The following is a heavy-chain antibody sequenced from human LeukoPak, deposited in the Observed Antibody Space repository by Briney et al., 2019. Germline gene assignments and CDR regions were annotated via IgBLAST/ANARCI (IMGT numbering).Heavy chain of an antibody. CDR3: AKGLATTGIGDAFDF. CDR1: GLTFSTYA. CDR2: IGGAGGSI. D-gene: IGHD1-1*01. V-gene: IGHV3-23*01. Sequence: GGSLRLSCAASGLTFSTYAMNWVRQAPGKGLEWVSVIGGAGGSIYYADSVKGRFTISRDKSKNTVYLQMNSLRAEDTALYYCAKGLATTGIGDAFDFWGQGTMVTVSS. J-gene: IGHJ3*01.